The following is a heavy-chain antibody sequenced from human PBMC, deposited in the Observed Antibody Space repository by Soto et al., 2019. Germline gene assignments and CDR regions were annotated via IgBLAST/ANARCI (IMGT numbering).Heavy chain of an antibody. CDR1: GFKVSNYA. D-gene: IGHD2-15*01. Sequence: PGGSLRLSCVASGFKVSNYAMSWVRQAPGKGLEWVSLISATGGGTYYADSVKGRFTISRDNSHNTLYLQVHSLTAEDTAVYYCAKDRRAGGYSAFYFAFWRKGAQVTVST. J-gene: IGHJ4*02. V-gene: IGHV3-23*01. CDR3: AKDRRAGGYSAFYFAF. CDR2: ISATGGGT.